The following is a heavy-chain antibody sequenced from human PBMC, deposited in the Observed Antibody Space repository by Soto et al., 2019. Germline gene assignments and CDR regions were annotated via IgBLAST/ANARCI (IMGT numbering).Heavy chain of an antibody. CDR2: ISSSSSTI. Sequence: PGGSLRLSCAASGRTFSDYYMSWIRQAPGKGLEWVSYISSSSSTIYYADSVKGRFTISRDNAKNSLYLQMNSLRDEDTAVYYCAREIMLKFGGVIAPAYGMDVWGQGTTVTVSS. D-gene: IGHD3-16*02. CDR1: GRTFSDYY. J-gene: IGHJ6*02. CDR3: AREIMLKFGGVIAPAYGMDV. V-gene: IGHV3-11*04.